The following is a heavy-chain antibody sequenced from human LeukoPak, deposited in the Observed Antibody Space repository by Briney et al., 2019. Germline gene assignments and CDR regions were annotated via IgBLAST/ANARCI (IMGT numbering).Heavy chain of an antibody. D-gene: IGHD2-21*02. CDR2: IFYTGST. CDR1: GDSISSSSYY. V-gene: IGHV4-39*07. Sequence: SETLSLTCTVSGDSISSSSYYWGWVRQPPGKGLEWIGNIFYTGSTYYNPFLRSRVTISVDTSKNHFSVKLSSVTAADTAVYYCARSLDTAYCGGDCYVDYWGQGTLVTVSS. J-gene: IGHJ4*02. CDR3: ARSLDTAYCGGDCYVDY.